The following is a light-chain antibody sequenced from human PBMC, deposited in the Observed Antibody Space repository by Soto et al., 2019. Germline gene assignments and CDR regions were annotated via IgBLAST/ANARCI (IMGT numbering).Light chain of an antibody. Sequence: DIQMTQSPSFVSASVGDRVTITCRASQGISNWLAWYQQKPGKAPKLLIYATSNLQGGVPSRFSGSGSGTDFTLTIGSLQPEDSATYYCQQSYSTPWTFGQGTKVEIK. J-gene: IGKJ1*01. CDR1: QGISNW. V-gene: IGKV1-12*01. CDR3: QQSYSTPWT. CDR2: ATS.